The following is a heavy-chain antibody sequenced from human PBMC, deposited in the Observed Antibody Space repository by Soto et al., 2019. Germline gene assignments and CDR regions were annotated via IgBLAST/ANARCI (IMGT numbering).Heavy chain of an antibody. CDR2: TYYRSKWYN. CDR1: GDSVSSNSAA. CDR3: ARGGYDILTGYSGYYYYGMDV. D-gene: IGHD3-9*01. J-gene: IGHJ6*02. V-gene: IGHV6-1*01. Sequence: SQTLSLTCAISGDSVSSNSAAWNWIRQSPSRGLEWLGRTYYRSKWYNDCAVSVKSRITINPDTSKNQFSLQLNSVTPEDTAVYYCARGGYDILTGYSGYYYYGMDVWGQGTTVTVSS.